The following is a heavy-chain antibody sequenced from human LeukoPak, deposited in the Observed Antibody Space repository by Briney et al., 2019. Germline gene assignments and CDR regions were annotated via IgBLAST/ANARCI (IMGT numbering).Heavy chain of an antibody. D-gene: IGHD1-26*01. V-gene: IGHV4-34*01. CDR1: GGSFSGYY. CDR2: INHSGST. CDR3: ARESYAYPSYYFDY. J-gene: IGHJ4*02. Sequence: SETLSLTCAVYGGSFSGYYWSWIRQPPGKGLEWIGEINHSGSTNYNPSLKSRVTISVDTSKNQFSLKLSSVTAADTAVYYCARESYAYPSYYFDYWGQGTLVTVSS.